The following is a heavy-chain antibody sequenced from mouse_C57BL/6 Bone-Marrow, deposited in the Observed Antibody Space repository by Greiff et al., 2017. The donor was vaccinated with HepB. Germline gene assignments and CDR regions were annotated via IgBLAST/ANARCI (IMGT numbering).Heavy chain of an antibody. V-gene: IGHV1-72*01. CDR3: ARRYGSSYGYFDY. J-gene: IGHJ2*01. D-gene: IGHD1-1*01. CDR1: GYTFTSYW. CDR2: IDPNSGGT. Sequence: QVQLKQPGAELVKPGASVKLSCKASGYTFTSYWMHWVKQRPGRGLEWIGRIDPNSGGTKYNEKFKSKATLTVDKPSSTAYMQLSSLTSEDSAVYYCARRYGSSYGYFDYWGQGTTLTVSS.